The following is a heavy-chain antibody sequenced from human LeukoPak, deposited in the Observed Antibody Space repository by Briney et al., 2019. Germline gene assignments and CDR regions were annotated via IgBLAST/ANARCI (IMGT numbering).Heavy chain of an antibody. CDR3: ARDGYYAGYDFDS. CDR2: TYYRSKWHY. D-gene: IGHD3-3*01. Sequence: SQTLSLTCAISGDSVSSNSASWHWIRQSPSRGLEWLGRTYYRSKWHYDYAVSVKSRITIKPDPSNNQVSLQLNSVTPEDTAVYYCARDGYYAGYDFDSWGQGTLVTVSS. V-gene: IGHV6-1*01. J-gene: IGHJ4*02. CDR1: GDSVSSNSAS.